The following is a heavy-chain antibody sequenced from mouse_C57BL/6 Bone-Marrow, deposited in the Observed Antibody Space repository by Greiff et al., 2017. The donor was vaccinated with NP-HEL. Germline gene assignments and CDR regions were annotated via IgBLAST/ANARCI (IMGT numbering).Heavy chain of an antibody. Sequence: EVQLQQSGPELVKPGASVKISCKASGYTFTDYYMNWVKQSHGKSLEWIGDINPNNGGTSYNQKFKGKATLTVDKSSSTAYMELRSLTSEDSAVYYCARCHYGSSYDYAMDYWGQGTSVTVSS. CDR2: INPNNGGT. CDR1: GYTFTDYY. D-gene: IGHD1-1*01. CDR3: ARCHYGSSYDYAMDY. V-gene: IGHV1-26*01. J-gene: IGHJ4*01.